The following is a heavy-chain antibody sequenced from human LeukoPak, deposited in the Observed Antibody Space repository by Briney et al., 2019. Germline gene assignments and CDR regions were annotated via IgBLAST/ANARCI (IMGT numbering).Heavy chain of an antibody. CDR1: GSIFSAYW. D-gene: IGHD5-24*01. V-gene: IGHV3-7*01. Sequence: GGSLRLSCAASGSIFSAYWMSWVRQAPGKGLEWVANIKQDGSEKNYVDSVKGRFTVSRDNAKNSLYLQMNSLRDEDTAVYYCARDWLQGGMGVWGQGTTVTVSS. CDR3: ARDWLQGGMGV. CDR2: IKQDGSEK. J-gene: IGHJ6*02.